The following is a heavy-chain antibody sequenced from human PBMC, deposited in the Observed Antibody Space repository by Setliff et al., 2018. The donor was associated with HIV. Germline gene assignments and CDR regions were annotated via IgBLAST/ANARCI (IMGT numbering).Heavy chain of an antibody. CDR3: ARGVYSRITMVRGITEPRGEYFDF. V-gene: IGHV4-39*01. CDR1: GGSISSGSYY. CDR2: ISYSGNT. J-gene: IGHJ4*02. Sequence: SETLSLTRTGSGGSISSGSYYWSWIRQPAGKGLEWIGTISYSGNTYYNPSLKSRVTLSVDTSENRFSLKLTSLTAADTAVYYCARGVYSRITMVRGITEPRGEYFDFWGQGILVTVSS. D-gene: IGHD3-10*01.